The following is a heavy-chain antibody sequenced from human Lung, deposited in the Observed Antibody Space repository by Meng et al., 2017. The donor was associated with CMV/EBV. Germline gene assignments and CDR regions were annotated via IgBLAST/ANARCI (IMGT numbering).Heavy chain of an antibody. J-gene: IGHJ6*01. V-gene: IGHV1-18*01. D-gene: IGHD3-3*01. CDR3: ARDAPCITISGVGLCGLAV. CDR2: ISDYNGNT. Sequence: ASXXVSXKASGYTFSSYDITWVRQAPGQGLEWMGWISDYNGNTKYAEKFQDRVTMTTDTSTSTAYMELRSLTSDDTAMYYCARDAPCITISGVGLCGLAVWXQGTTVTVSS. CDR1: GYTFSSYD.